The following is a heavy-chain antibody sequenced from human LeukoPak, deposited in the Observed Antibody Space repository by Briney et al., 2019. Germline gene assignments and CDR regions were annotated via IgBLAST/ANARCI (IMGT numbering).Heavy chain of an antibody. CDR2: ISAYNGNT. D-gene: IGHD2-2*01. J-gene: IGHJ6*03. Sequence: ASVKVSCKASGYTFTSYGISWVRQAPGQGLEWMGWISAYNGNTNYAQKLQGRVTMTIDTSTSTAYMELRSLRSDDTAVYYCARVGYCSSTSCYAVYYYYYMDVWGKGTTVTVSS. V-gene: IGHV1-18*01. CDR1: GYTFTSYG. CDR3: ARVGYCSSTSCYAVYYYYYMDV.